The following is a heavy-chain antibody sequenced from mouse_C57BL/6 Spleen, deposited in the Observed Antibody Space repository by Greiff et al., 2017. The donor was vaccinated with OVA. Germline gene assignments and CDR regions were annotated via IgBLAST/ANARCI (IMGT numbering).Heavy chain of an antibody. D-gene: IGHD1-1*01. Sequence: QVQLQQSGAELVKPGASVKMSCKASGYTFTTYPLEWMKQNHGKSLEWIGNFHPYNDDTKYNEKFKGKATLNVEKSSSTVYLELSRLTSDDSAFYYCARRSTVVGGTFDYWGQGTTLTVSS. CDR2: FHPYNDDT. V-gene: IGHV1-47*01. CDR3: ARRSTVVGGTFDY. CDR1: GYTFTTYP. J-gene: IGHJ2*01.